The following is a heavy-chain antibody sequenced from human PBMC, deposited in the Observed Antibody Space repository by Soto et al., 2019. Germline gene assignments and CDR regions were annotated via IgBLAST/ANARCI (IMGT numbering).Heavy chain of an antibody. Sequence: EVQLLESGGDLVQPGGSLRLSCAAPAFMFANFAMSWVRQAPRKGLEWVSAISGNGGTTHYADSAKGRFTISRDRSKNMRYLQMNSLRAEDTAVYYCVRGFGLAAGSALDSWGQGTVVTVSS. CDR1: AFMFANFA. CDR2: ISGNGGTT. V-gene: IGHV3-23*01. D-gene: IGHD6-13*01. CDR3: VRGFGLAAGSALDS. J-gene: IGHJ4*02.